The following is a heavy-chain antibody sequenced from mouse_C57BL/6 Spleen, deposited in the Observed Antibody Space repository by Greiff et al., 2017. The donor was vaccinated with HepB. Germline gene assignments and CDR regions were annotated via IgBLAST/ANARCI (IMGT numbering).Heavy chain of an antibody. D-gene: IGHD1-1*01. Sequence: VQLQQSGAELVKPGASVKLSCKASGYTFTSYWMQWVKQRPGQGLEWIGEIDPSDSYTNYNQKFKGKATLTVDTSSSTAYMQLSSLASEDSAVYYCARLSYDGSSYGYFDVWGTGTTVTVSS. V-gene: IGHV1-50*01. CDR1: GYTFTSYW. CDR2: IDPSDSYT. CDR3: ARLSYDGSSYGYFDV. J-gene: IGHJ1*03.